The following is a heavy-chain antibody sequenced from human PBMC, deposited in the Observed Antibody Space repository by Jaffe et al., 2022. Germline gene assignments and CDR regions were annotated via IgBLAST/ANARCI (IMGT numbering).Heavy chain of an antibody. CDR2: INTDGTSA. CDR3: ARDDRYSFSV. CDR1: GITFSDYW. V-gene: IGHV3-74*01. J-gene: IGHJ4*02. D-gene: IGHD5-12*01. Sequence: EVQVVESGGGLIQVGGSLRVSCAASGITFSDYWMHWVRQTPGRGLLWVARINTDGTSASYADFVEGRFTISRDNAKSTLYLQMTSLRVEDTAIYYCARDDRYSFSVWGQGTLVTVSS.